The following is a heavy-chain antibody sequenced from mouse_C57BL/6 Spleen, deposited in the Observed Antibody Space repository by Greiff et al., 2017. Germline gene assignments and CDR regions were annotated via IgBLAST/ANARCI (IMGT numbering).Heavy chain of an antibody. V-gene: IGHV1-26*01. CDR1: GYTFTDYY. CDR2: INPNNGGT. Sequence: VQLQQSGPELVKPGASVKISCKASGYTFTDYYMNWVKQSHGKSLEWIGDINPNNGGTSYNQKVKGKATLTVDKSSSTAYMERRSLTSEDSAVYYCARTAQASYYAMDYWGQGTSVTVSS. J-gene: IGHJ4*01. CDR3: ARTAQASYYAMDY. D-gene: IGHD3-2*02.